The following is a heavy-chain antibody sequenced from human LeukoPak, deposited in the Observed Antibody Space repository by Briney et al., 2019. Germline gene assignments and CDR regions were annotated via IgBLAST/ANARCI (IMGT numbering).Heavy chain of an antibody. CDR3: VRGSGYSWSSNYFDP. CDR1: GFTFSSYA. V-gene: IGHV3-20*04. J-gene: IGHJ5*02. Sequence: PGGSLRLSCAASGFTFSSYAMSWVRQVPGKGLEWVCGINWNGGGTGYADSVKGRFTISRDNAKNSVYLQMTSLRDGDTALYYCVRGSGYSWSSNYFDPWGQGTLVTVSS. CDR2: INWNGGGT. D-gene: IGHD3-3*01.